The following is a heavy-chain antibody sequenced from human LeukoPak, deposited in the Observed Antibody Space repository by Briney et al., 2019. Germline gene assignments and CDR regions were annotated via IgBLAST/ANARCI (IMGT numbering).Heavy chain of an antibody. V-gene: IGHV3-7*01. CDR3: ARDRANFYGELGY. J-gene: IGHJ4*02. Sequence: TGGSLGLSCAASGFTFSSYWMSWVRQAPGKGLEWVANIKQDGSEKYYVDSVKGRFTISRDNAKNSLYLQMNSLRAEDTAVYYCARDRANFYGELGYWGQGTLVTVSS. D-gene: IGHD2/OR15-2a*01. CDR1: GFTFSSYW. CDR2: IKQDGSEK.